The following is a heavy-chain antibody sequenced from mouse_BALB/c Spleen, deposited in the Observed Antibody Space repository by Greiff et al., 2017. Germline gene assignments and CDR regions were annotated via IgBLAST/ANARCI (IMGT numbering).Heavy chain of an antibody. CDR2: ISSGGSYT. D-gene: IGHD2-1*01. J-gene: IGHJ3*01. CDR1: GFTFSSYA. CDR3: AGGNYGAY. Sequence: EAKLMESGGGLVKPGGSLKLSCAASGFTFSSYAMSWVRQSPEKRLEWVAEISSGGSYTYYPDTVTGRFTISRDNAKNTLYLEMSSLRSEDTAMYYCAGGNYGAYWGQGTLVTVSA. V-gene: IGHV5-9-4*01.